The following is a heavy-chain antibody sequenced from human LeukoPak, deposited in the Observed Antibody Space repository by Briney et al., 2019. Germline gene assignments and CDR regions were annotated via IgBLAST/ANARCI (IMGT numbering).Heavy chain of an antibody. Sequence: GGSLRLSCAASGFTFSSYAMSWVRQAPGKGLEWVSAISGSGGSTYYADSVKGRFTISRDNSKHTLYLQMNSLRAEDTAVYYCAKTRNTLAYCGGDCCFDYWGQGTLVTVSS. CDR1: GFTFSSYA. V-gene: IGHV3-23*01. J-gene: IGHJ4*02. CDR3: AKTRNTLAYCGGDCCFDY. CDR2: ISGSGGST. D-gene: IGHD2-21*02.